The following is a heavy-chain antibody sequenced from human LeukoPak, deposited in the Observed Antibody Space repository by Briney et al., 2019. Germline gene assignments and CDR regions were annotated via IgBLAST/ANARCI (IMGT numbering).Heavy chain of an antibody. CDR2: TYHRSKWYN. CDR1: GDSVSSNSAA. CDR3: ARLGGGFDP. D-gene: IGHD3-10*01. Sequence: SQTLSLTFAISGDSVSSNSAAWNWIRQSPSRGLEGLARTYHRSKWYNDYALSVKSRITINPDTSKNQFSLKLKSVTPEDTDVSYCARLGGGFDPWGQGTLVTVSS. V-gene: IGHV6-1*01. J-gene: IGHJ5*02.